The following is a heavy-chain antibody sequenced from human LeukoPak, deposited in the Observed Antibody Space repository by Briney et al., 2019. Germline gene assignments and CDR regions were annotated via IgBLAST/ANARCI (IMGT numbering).Heavy chain of an antibody. Sequence: SGTLSLTCTVSGGSISSYYWSWIRQPAGKGLEWIGRIHTSGSTNYNPSLRSRVTMSVDTSKNQFSLKLSSVTAADTAVYYCAREGPWYVKGIAAAGWFDPWGQGTLVTVSS. CDR1: GGSISSYY. CDR3: AREGPWYVKGIAAAGWFDP. D-gene: IGHD6-13*01. CDR2: IHTSGST. J-gene: IGHJ5*02. V-gene: IGHV4-4*07.